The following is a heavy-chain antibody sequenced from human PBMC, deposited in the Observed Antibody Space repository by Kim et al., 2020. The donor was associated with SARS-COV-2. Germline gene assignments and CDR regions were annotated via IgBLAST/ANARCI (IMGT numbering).Heavy chain of an antibody. Sequence: SETLSLTCAVYGGSFSGYYWSWIRQPPGKGLEWIGEINHSGSTNYNPSLKSRVTISVDTSKNQFSLKLSSVTAADTAVYYCARGRNNGRIKNWYFDLWGRGTLVTVSS. CDR3: ARGRNNGRIKNWYFDL. J-gene: IGHJ2*01. V-gene: IGHV4-34*01. D-gene: IGHD2-8*01. CDR1: GGSFSGYY. CDR2: INHSGST.